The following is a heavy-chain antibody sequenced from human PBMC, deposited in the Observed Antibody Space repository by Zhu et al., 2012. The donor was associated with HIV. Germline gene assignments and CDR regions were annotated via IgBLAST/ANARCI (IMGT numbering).Heavy chain of an antibody. V-gene: IGHV4-30-4*08. D-gene: IGHD3-10*01. Sequence: QVQLQESGPRLVKPSQTLSLTCTVSGASINSGDHYWTWIRQPPGKGLEWMGNIYYTGSTYYNPSLKGRILLSVVTSKNQLSLSLNYVTAADTAVYYCARATPGYFGSGIDFWGQGSWSPSPQ. CDR3: ARATPGYFGSGIDF. CDR1: GASINSGDHY. J-gene: IGHJ4*02. CDR2: IYYTGST.